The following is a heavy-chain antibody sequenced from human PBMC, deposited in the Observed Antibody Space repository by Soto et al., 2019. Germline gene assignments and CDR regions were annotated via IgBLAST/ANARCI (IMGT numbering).Heavy chain of an antibody. V-gene: IGHV3-33*01. Sequence: QPGGSLRLSCAASGFTFSSYGMHWVRQAPGKGLEWVAVIWYDGSNKYYADSVKGRFTISRDNSKNTLYLQMNSLRAEDTAVYYCARVSMVRGVIPYYYYGMDVWGQGTTVTVSS. D-gene: IGHD3-10*01. CDR1: GFTFSSYG. CDR2: IWYDGSNK. CDR3: ARVSMVRGVIPYYYYGMDV. J-gene: IGHJ6*02.